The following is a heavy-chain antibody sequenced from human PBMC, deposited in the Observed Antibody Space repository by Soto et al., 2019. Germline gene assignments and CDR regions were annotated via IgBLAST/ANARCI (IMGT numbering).Heavy chain of an antibody. CDR2: SRAKAQGYST. CDR3: VRPTDFADSSGYTRCFDY. J-gene: IGHJ4*02. V-gene: IGHV3-72*01. D-gene: IGHD3-22*01. CDR1: GFTLNDHY. Sequence: PDRTLRRSCAASGFTLNDHYTDWGRQAPGKGLEWVRRSRAKAQGYSTSYAASVKCSFTTSRDESKNSEHLQMKCLKTAATSVDNCVRPTDFADSSGYTRCFDYWGQGSLVTVSS.